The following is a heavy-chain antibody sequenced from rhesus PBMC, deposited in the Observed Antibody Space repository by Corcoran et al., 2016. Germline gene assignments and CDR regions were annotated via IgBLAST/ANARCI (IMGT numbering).Heavy chain of an antibody. Sequence: QVQLQESGPGLVKPSETLSLTCAVSGGSISSGYDWSWIRQPPGKGLAWIGYIYGSSGSTHYNPSLKNRVTISKDASKNQFSLKLSSVTTADTAVYYCARGTYYYDSGYSDYWGQGVLVTVSS. CDR3: ARGTYYYDSGYSDY. CDR2: IYGSSGST. J-gene: IGHJ4*01. V-gene: IGHV4-76*01. CDR1: GGSISSGYD. D-gene: IGHD3-28*01.